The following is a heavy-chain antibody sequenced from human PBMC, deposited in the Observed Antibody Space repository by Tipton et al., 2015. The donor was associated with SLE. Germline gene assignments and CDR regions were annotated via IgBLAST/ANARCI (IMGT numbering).Heavy chain of an antibody. D-gene: IGHD6-19*01. Sequence: GSLRLSCAASGFTFSSYWMSWVRQAPGKGLEWVANIKQDGSEKYYADSVKGRFTISRDNSKNTLYLQMNSLRAEDTAVYYCAKIAGAVAVTNYFDYWGQGTLVTVSS. CDR1: GFTFSSYW. CDR3: AKIAGAVAVTNYFDY. V-gene: IGHV3-7*02. J-gene: IGHJ4*02. CDR2: IKQDGSEK.